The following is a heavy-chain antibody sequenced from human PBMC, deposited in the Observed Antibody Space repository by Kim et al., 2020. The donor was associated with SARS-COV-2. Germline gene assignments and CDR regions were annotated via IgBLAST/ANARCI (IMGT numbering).Heavy chain of an antibody. CDR3: VREFHHEYTDYPGNEGGYNWFDP. CDR2: TYFTGST. J-gene: IGHJ5*02. Sequence: SETLSLTCSVSGGSISGSIYFWGWIRQSPGKGLEWIGSTYFTGSTKYTPSLDSLVTISVDTAKNQYSLKVTSATAADTGMYYCVREFHHEYTDYPGNEGGYNWFDPWGQGTLVTVSS. V-gene: IGHV4-39*07. CDR1: GGSISGSIYF. D-gene: IGHD3-16*01.